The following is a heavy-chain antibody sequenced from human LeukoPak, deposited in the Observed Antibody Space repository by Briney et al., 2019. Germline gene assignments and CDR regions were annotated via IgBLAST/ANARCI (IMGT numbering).Heavy chain of an antibody. CDR2: ISSSSRYI. CDR3: ARAFLNQDIVVVVAAFDY. V-gene: IGHV3-21*01. J-gene: IGHJ4*02. Sequence: GGSLRLSCAASGFTFSSYSMNWVRQAPGKGLEWVSSISSSSRYIYYADSVKGRFTISRDNAKNSLYLQMDSLRAEDTAVYYCARAFLNQDIVVVVAAFDYWGQGTLVTVSS. CDR1: GFTFSSYS. D-gene: IGHD2-15*01.